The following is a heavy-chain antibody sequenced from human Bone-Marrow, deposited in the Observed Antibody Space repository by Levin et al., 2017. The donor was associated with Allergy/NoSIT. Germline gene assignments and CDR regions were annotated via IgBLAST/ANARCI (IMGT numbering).Heavy chain of an antibody. CDR3: AKGREFDDAFDI. CDR2: ISYDGSQK. Sequence: GESLKISFAASGFTFSTFAMHWVRQAPGKGLEWAALISYDGSQKYYADSLKGRFTISRDNSKNTLFLEMTTLGAADTGVYYCAKGREFDDAFDIWGQGTLVTVSS. V-gene: IGHV3-30*18. J-gene: IGHJ3*02. D-gene: IGHD3-10*01. CDR1: GFTFSTFA.